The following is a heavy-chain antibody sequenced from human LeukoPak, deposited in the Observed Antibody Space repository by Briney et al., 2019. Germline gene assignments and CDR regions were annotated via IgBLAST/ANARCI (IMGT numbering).Heavy chain of an antibody. V-gene: IGHV4-31*03. D-gene: IGHD6-13*01. CDR2: IYYSGST. J-gene: IGHJ5*02. CDR3: ARGGARRSSSWRAFDP. CDR1: GGSISSGGYY. Sequence: PSETLSLTCTVSGGSISSGGYYWSWIRQHPGKGLEWIGYIYYSGSTYYNPSLKSRVTISVDTSKNQFSLKLSSVTAADTAVYYCARGGARRSSSWRAFDPWGQGTLVTVSS.